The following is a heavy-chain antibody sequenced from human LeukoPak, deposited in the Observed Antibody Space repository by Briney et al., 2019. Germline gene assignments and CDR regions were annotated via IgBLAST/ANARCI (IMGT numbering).Heavy chain of an antibody. J-gene: IGHJ5*02. CDR3: ARPRGSPIGGYNWFDP. D-gene: IGHD2-15*01. CDR2: IYYSGST. V-gene: IGHV4-39*01. Sequence: SETLSLTCTVSGGSISSSSYYWGWIRQPPGKGLEWIGSIYYSGSTYYNPSLKSRVTISVDTSKNQFSLKLSSVTAADTAVYYCARPRGSPIGGYNWFDPWDQATLVTVSS. CDR1: GGSISSSSYY.